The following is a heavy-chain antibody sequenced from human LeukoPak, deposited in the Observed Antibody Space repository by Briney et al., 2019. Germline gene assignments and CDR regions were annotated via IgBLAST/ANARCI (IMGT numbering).Heavy chain of an antibody. J-gene: IGHJ4*02. CDR3: ARHRAYSSSSPFDY. CDR1: GXSISSLY. Sequence: SETLSLTCSVSGXSISSLYWSWIRQPPGKGLEWIGYIYYTGSTNHNPSLKSRVTMFVDMSKNQFSLRLSSVTAADTAVYYCARHRAYSSSSPFDYWGQGTLVTVSS. D-gene: IGHD6-6*01. CDR2: IYYTGST. V-gene: IGHV4-59*08.